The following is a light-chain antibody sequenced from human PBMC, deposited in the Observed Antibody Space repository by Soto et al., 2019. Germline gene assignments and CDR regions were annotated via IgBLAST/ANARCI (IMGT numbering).Light chain of an antibody. V-gene: IGKV1-12*01. CDR1: QGISSW. Sequence: DIQMTQSPSSVSASVGDRGTITCRASQGISSWLAWYQQKPGKAPKLLVYAASSLQSGDPSRFSGSGSGTDIALTINSLQPEEFATFYFQQGNSFPVTFGPGTKVHI. CDR2: AAS. J-gene: IGKJ3*01. CDR3: QQGNSFPVT.